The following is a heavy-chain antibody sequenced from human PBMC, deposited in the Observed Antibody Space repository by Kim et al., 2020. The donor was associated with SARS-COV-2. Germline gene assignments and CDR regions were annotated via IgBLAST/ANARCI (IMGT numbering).Heavy chain of an antibody. J-gene: IGHJ4*02. V-gene: IGHV3-23*01. CDR3: AKDLAGITMIALDY. D-gene: IGHD3-22*01. Sequence: ADSVKGQFTISRDNSKNTLYLQMNSLRAEDTAVYYCAKDLAGITMIALDYWGQGTLVTVSS.